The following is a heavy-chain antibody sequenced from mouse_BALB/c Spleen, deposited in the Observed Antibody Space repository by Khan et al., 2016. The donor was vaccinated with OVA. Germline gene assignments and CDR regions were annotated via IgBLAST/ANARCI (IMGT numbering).Heavy chain of an antibody. Sequence: QIQLVQSGPELKKPGVTVKISCKASGYTFTTYGMNWVKQAPGKGLKWMGWINTYTGETTYVDDFTGRFAFSLETSASTAYLQINNLKNTDTATYFSARGEYSGTMDYWGQGTSVTVSS. CDR2: INTYTGET. V-gene: IGHV9-3-1*01. CDR3: ARGEYSGTMDY. CDR1: GYTFTTYG. J-gene: IGHJ4*01.